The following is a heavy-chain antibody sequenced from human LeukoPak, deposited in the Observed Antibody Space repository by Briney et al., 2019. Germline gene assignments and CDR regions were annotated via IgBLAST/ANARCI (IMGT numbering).Heavy chain of an antibody. V-gene: IGHV1-69*13. D-gene: IGHD2-2*01. CDR2: IIPIFGTA. J-gene: IGHJ5*02. CDR3: ARDDIVVVPAALRKFDP. Sequence: SVKVSCKASGGTFSSYAISWVRQAPGQGLEWMGGIIPIFGTANYAQKFQGRVTITADGSTSTAYMELSSLRSEDTAVYYCARDDIVVVPAALRKFDPWGQGTLVTVSS. CDR1: GGTFSSYA.